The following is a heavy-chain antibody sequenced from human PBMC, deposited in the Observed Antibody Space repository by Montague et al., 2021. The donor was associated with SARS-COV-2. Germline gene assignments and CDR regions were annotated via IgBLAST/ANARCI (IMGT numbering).Heavy chain of an antibody. CDR1: GGSISSGGYY. CDR3: ARLAPDSGSPNGYYYNGMDV. Sequence: SETLSLTCTVSGGSISSGGYYWSWIRQPPGKGLEWIGSIYYSGSTYYNPSLKSRVTISVDTSKNQFSLKLSSVTAADTAVYYCARLAPDSGSPNGYYYNGMDVWGQGTTITVSS. J-gene: IGHJ6*02. D-gene: IGHD1-26*01. CDR2: IYYSGST. V-gene: IGHV4-39*01.